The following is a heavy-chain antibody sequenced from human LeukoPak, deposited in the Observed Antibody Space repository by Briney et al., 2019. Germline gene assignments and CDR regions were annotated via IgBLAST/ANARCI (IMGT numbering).Heavy chain of an antibody. CDR1: GGSISSYC. J-gene: IGHJ6*02. Sequence: SETLSLTCTVSGGSISSYCWSWIRQPPGQGLEWIGYIDYSGSTNYNPSLKSGLTIAVDTSKNQVSLKLSSVTAADTAVYYCARTYSSAGMDVWGQGTTVTVSS. CDR3: ARTYSSAGMDV. V-gene: IGHV4-59*08. D-gene: IGHD6-25*01. CDR2: IDYSGST.